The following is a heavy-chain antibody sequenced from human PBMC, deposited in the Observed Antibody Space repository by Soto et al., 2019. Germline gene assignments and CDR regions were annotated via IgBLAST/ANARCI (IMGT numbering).Heavy chain of an antibody. CDR3: AKDLLPKATVTQSHYYYYGMDV. CDR2: ISGSGGST. Sequence: GGSLRLSCAASGFTFSSYAMSWVRQAPGKGQEWVSAISGSGGSTYYADSVKGRFTISRDNSKNTLYLQMNSLRAEDTAVYYCAKDLLPKATVTQSHYYYYGMDVWGQGTTVTVSS. D-gene: IGHD4-17*01. CDR1: GFTFSSYA. V-gene: IGHV3-23*01. J-gene: IGHJ6*02.